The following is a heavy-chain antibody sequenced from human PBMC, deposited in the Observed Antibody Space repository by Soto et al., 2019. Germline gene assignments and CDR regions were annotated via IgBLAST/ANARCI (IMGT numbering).Heavy chain of an antibody. CDR1: GFTFSSYS. V-gene: IGHV3-21*01. D-gene: IGHD6-6*01. CDR3: ARGRAARPRVYYYGMDV. CDR2: ISSSSSYI. Sequence: ESGGGLVKPGGSLRLSCAASGFTFSSYSMNWVRQAPGKGLEWVSSISSSSSYIYYADSVKGRFTISRDNAKNSLYLQMNSLRAEDTAVYYCARGRAARPRVYYYGMDVWGQGTTVTVSS. J-gene: IGHJ6*02.